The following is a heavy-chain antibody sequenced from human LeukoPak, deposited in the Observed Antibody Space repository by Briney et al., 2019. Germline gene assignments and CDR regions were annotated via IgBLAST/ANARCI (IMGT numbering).Heavy chain of an antibody. Sequence: GGSLRLSCAASGFTFDDYGMSWVRQAPGKGLEWVSGINWNGGSTGYADSVKGRFTISRDNAKNSLYLQMNSLRAEDTALYYCARDRRGYCSSTSCYSRGRYYYYYGMDVWGQGTTVTVSS. J-gene: IGHJ6*02. CDR1: GFTFDDYG. V-gene: IGHV3-20*04. CDR2: INWNGGST. D-gene: IGHD2-2*02. CDR3: ARDRRGYCSSTSCYSRGRYYYYYGMDV.